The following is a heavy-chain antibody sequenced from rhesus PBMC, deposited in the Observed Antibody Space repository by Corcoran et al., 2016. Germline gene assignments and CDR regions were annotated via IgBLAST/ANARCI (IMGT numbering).Heavy chain of an antibody. CDR3: ARQSIPAAGTFDY. D-gene: IGHD6-31*01. V-gene: IGHV4-160*01. CDR1: GGSIRRKY. J-gene: IGHJ4*01. Sequence: QVQLQQWGEGLVKPSETLSLTCAVSGGSIRRKYWSWIRQPQGKGLEWIGRFRSGGSTNYNPSLKSRVTISIDTSKNQFSLKLTSVTAADTAVYYCARQSIPAAGTFDYWGQGVLVTVSS. CDR2: FRSGGST.